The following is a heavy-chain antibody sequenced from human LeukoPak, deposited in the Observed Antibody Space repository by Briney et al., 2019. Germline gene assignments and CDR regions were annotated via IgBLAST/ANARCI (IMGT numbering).Heavy chain of an antibody. D-gene: IGHD6-19*01. Sequence: ASVKVSCKASGGTFISYAISWVRQAPGQGLEWMGRIIPILGIANYAQKFQGRVTITADKSTSTAYMELSSLRSEDTAVYYCARVLLGSSGFIPDYWGQGTLVTVSS. CDR3: ARVLLGSSGFIPDY. V-gene: IGHV1-69*04. CDR1: GGTFISYA. J-gene: IGHJ4*02. CDR2: IIPILGIA.